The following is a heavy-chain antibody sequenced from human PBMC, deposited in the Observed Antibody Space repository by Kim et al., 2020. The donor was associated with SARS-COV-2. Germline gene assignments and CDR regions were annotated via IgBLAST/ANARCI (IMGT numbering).Heavy chain of an antibody. Sequence: GESLKISCKGSGYSFTSYWISWVRQMPGKGLEWMGRIDPSDSYTNYSPSFQGHVTISADKSISTAYLQWSSLKASDTAMYYCAHETPGYYGSGSYPFDYWGQGTLVTVSS. CDR2: IDPSDSYT. CDR3: AHETPGYYGSGSYPFDY. V-gene: IGHV5-10-1*01. CDR1: GYSFTSYW. J-gene: IGHJ4*02. D-gene: IGHD3-10*01.